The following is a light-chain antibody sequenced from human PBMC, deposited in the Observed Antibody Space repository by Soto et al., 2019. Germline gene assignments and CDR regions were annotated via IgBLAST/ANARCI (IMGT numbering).Light chain of an antibody. CDR1: QSVSASY. Sequence: ENVLTQSPGMVSLSPGEGVTLSCRASQSVSASYFAWYQQRPGQAPRLLISGASTRATGIPDRFSGSGSGTDFTLTISRLEPEDFVVYYCHQYGTSPCTFGQGTKLEIK. J-gene: IGKJ2*02. CDR3: HQYGTSPCT. V-gene: IGKV3-20*01. CDR2: GAS.